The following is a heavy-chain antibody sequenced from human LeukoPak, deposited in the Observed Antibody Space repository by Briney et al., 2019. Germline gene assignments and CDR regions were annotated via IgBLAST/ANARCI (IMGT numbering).Heavy chain of an antibody. V-gene: IGHV3-48*01. Sequence: PGGSLRLSCAASGFTFSSYGMNWVRQAPGKGLEWVSFLRSRSSTIYYADSVKGRFTVSRDNAKNSLYLQMNSLRAEDTAVYYCARALGYCSGGSCYIDYWGQGSLVTVSS. CDR2: LRSRSSTI. CDR1: GFTFSSYG. CDR3: ARALGYCSGGSCYIDY. J-gene: IGHJ4*02. D-gene: IGHD2-15*01.